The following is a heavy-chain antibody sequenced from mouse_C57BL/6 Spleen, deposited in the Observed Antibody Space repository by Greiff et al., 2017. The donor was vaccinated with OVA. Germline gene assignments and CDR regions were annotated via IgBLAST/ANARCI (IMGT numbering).Heavy chain of an antibody. CDR1: GFTFSDAW. D-gene: IGHD1-1*01. V-gene: IGHV6-6*01. CDR2: IRNKANNHAT. Sequence: EVKVEESGGGLVQPGGSMKLSCAASGFTFSDAWMDWVRQSPEKGLEWVAEIRNKANNHATYYAESVKGRFTISRDDSKSSVYLQMNSLRAEDTGIYYCTRNYGSRSYWYFDVWGTGTTVTVSS. CDR3: TRNYGSRSYWYFDV. J-gene: IGHJ1*03.